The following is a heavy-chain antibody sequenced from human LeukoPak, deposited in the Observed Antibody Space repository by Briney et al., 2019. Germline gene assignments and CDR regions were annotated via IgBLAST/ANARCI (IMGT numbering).Heavy chain of an antibody. D-gene: IGHD1-26*01. V-gene: IGHV3-23*01. J-gene: IGHJ4*02. Sequence: ETLSLTCAVSGGSISSGGYSWSWVRQAPGKGLEWVSAISGSGGSTYYADSVKGRFTISRDNSKNTLYLQMNSLRAEDTAVYYCAKEGVVGATNTNDYWGQGTLVTVSS. CDR1: GGSISSGGYS. CDR3: AKEGVVGATNTNDY. CDR2: ISGSGGST.